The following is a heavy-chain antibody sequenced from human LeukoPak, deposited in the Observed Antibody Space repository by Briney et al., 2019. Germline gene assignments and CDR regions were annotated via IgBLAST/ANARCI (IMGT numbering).Heavy chain of an antibody. Sequence: ASVKVSCKASGYTFTGYYMHWVRQAPGQELEWMGWINPNSGGTNYAQKFQGRVTMTRDTSISTAYMELSRLRSDDTAVYYCARDSYYDSNGYYASDYWGQGTLVTVSS. D-gene: IGHD3-22*01. CDR2: INPNSGGT. V-gene: IGHV1-2*02. CDR3: ARDSYYDSNGYYASDY. J-gene: IGHJ4*02. CDR1: GYTFTGYY.